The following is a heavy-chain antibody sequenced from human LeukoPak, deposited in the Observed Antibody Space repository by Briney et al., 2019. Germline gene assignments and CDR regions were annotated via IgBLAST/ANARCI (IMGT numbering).Heavy chain of an antibody. CDR2: IYQSGST. Sequence: SEALSLTCTVSGGSISSGGYYWSWVRQPPGKGLEWIGYIYQSGSTYYNPSLKSRVTISVDRSKNQFSLKLSSVTAADTAVYYCARSTYSSSWYAGYYYGMDVWGQGTTVTVSS. V-gene: IGHV4-30-2*01. CDR1: GGSISSGGYY. D-gene: IGHD6-13*01. CDR3: ARSTYSSSWYAGYYYGMDV. J-gene: IGHJ6*02.